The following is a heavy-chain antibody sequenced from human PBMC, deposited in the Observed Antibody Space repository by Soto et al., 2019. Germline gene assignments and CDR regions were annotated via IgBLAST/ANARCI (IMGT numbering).Heavy chain of an antibody. J-gene: IGHJ6*03. V-gene: IGHV3-9*01. Sequence: EVQLVESGGGLVQPGRSLRLSCAVSGFRLDDYAMHWVRQAPGKGLEWVSGITWSSGSIGYADSVKGRFTISRDNAKNSLYVQMNILSDEDTALYYCAKDRSPFNYYFMDVWGKGTTVTVSS. CDR1: GFRLDDYA. CDR3: AKDRSPFNYYFMDV. CDR2: ITWSSGSI.